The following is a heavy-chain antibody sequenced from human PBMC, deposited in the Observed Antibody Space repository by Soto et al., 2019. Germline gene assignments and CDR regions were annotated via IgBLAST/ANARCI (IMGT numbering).Heavy chain of an antibody. CDR3: AGRYCSNGVCHLGLSDF. Sequence: GGSLRLSCAASGLTFSSCEMNWVRQAPGKGLEWVSYIGTRGSTTYYADSVKGRFTISRDNAKSSLFLQMNSLRAEDTAVYYCAGRYCSNGVCHLGLSDFWGQRTQVTVSS. J-gene: IGHJ4*02. V-gene: IGHV3-48*03. CDR1: GLTFSSCE. CDR2: IGTRGSTT. D-gene: IGHD2-8*01.